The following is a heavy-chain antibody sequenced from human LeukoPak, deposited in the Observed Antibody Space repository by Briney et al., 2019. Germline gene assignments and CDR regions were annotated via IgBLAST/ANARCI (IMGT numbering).Heavy chain of an antibody. V-gene: IGHV4-59*08. J-gene: IGHJ5*02. CDR1: GDSISSHY. CDR3: ARRVEECSSTTCYAYFDP. D-gene: IGHD2-2*01. Sequence: SETLSLTCTVFGDSISSHYWTWIRQSPGKGLEWIAYFYYSGNTRYNPSLRSRITMSADTSKNHLSLKLSSVTAADTAVYYCARRVEECSSTTCYAYFDPWGQGAQVTVSS. CDR2: FYYSGNT.